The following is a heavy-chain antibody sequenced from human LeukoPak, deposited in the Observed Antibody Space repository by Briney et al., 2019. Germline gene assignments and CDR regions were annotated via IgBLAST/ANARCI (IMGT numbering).Heavy chain of an antibody. CDR3: ARDLSIAVAGRWDFDY. CDR2: IIPIFGTA. Sequence: GASVKVSCKASGGTFISYAISWVRQAPGQGLEWMGRIIPIFGTANYAQKSQGRVTITTDESTSTAYMELSSLRSEDTAVYYCARDLSIAVAGRWDFDYWGQGTLVTVSS. CDR1: GGTFISYA. D-gene: IGHD6-19*01. V-gene: IGHV1-69*05. J-gene: IGHJ4*02.